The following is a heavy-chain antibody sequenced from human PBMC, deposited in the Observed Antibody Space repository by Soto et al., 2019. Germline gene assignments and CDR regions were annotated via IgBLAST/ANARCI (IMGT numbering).Heavy chain of an antibody. Sequence: SETLSLTCTVSGGSISSSSYYWGWIRQPPGKGLEWIGSIYYSGSTYYNPSLKSRVTISVDTSKNQFSLKLSSVTAADTAVYYCASYSSSWCENYYYYGMDVWGQGTTVTVSS. CDR2: IYYSGST. D-gene: IGHD6-13*01. V-gene: IGHV4-39*01. J-gene: IGHJ6*02. CDR3: ASYSSSWCENYYYYGMDV. CDR1: GGSISSSSYY.